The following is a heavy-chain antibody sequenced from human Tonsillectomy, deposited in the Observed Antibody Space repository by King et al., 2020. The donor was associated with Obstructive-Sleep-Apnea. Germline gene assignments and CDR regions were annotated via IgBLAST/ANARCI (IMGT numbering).Heavy chain of an antibody. CDR1: GFTFSSYA. CDR3: AKDRTGSSH. Sequence: VQLVESGGGLVQPGGSLRLSCAASGFTFSSYAMSWVRQAPGKGLEWVSAISGSCGRTYYADSVKGRFTISRYNSKNTLYLQINSLRAEDPALYSCAKDRTGSSHWGQGTLVTVSS. D-gene: IGHD2-15*01. CDR2: ISGSCGRT. V-gene: IGHV3-23*04. J-gene: IGHJ4*02.